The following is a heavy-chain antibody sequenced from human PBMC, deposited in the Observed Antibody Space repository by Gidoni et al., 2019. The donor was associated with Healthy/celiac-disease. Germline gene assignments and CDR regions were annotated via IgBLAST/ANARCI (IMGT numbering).Heavy chain of an antibody. J-gene: IGHJ4*02. D-gene: IGHD2-21*01. CDR1: GFIFSNAW. Sequence: EVQLVESGGGLVKPGGSLRLSCAASGFIFSNAWMSWVRQAPGKGLGWVGRIKSKTDGGTTDDAAPVKGRFTISRDDSKNTLYLQMNSLKTEDTAVYYCTSPLHSYCGGDCSFDYWGQGTLVTVSS. CDR3: TSPLHSYCGGDCSFDY. V-gene: IGHV3-15*01. CDR2: IKSKTDGGTT.